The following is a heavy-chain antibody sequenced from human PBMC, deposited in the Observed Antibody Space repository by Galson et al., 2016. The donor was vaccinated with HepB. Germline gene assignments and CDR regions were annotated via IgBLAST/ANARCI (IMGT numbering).Heavy chain of an antibody. CDR1: GFIVSSNY. Sequence: SLRLSCAASGFIVSSNYMSWVRQAPGKGLEWVSVIYSGGSAYYADSVKGRFTISRDNSKNSLSLQMNSLGVEDTAVYYCASTVIAPAGTWLMAVPKYYFEFWGQGTLVTVSS. CDR2: IYSGGSA. CDR3: ASTVIAPAGTWLMAVPKYYFEF. V-gene: IGHV3-53*01. D-gene: IGHD6-13*01. J-gene: IGHJ4*02.